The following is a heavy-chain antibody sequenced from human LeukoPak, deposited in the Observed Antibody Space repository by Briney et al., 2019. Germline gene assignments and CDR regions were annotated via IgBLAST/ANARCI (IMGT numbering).Heavy chain of an antibody. CDR1: GASISSRGYY. J-gene: IGHJ5*02. Sequence: SETLSLTCIVSGASISSRGYYWGWIRQPPGKGLESIGSIYYSGSTYYTPSLRRRVTISVDMSKNQFSLKLSSVTAADTAVYYCAREKIGYYDGSGRGWFDPWGQGTLVTVSS. V-gene: IGHV4-39*07. CDR2: IYYSGST. D-gene: IGHD3-22*01. CDR3: AREKIGYYDGSGRGWFDP.